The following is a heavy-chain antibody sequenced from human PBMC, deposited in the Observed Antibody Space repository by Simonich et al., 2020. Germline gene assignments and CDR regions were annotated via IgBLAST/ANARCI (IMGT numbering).Heavy chain of an antibody. CDR3: ARDERSSWFDY. J-gene: IGHJ4*02. CDR1: GFTFSSYW. Sequence: EVQLVESGGGLVQPGGSLRLSCAAAGFTFSSYWMSWFRQAPGKGLEGVANIKQDGSEKYYVDSVKGRFTISRDNAKNSLYLQMNSLRAEDTAVYYCARDERSSWFDYWGQGTLVTVSS. V-gene: IGHV3-7*01. CDR2: IKQDGSEK. D-gene: IGHD6-13*01.